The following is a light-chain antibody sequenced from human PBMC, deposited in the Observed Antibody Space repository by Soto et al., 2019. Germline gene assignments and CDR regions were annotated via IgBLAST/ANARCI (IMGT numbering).Light chain of an antibody. Sequence: DIHITQSPSALSASVGDRVTITCRASHSISSYLNLYQQKPGKAPKLLIYAAASLQSGVPSRFSGSGSGTDFTLTISSLQPEDFATYYCHQSYSNPIPFGPGAKVDI. CDR2: AAA. V-gene: IGKV1-39*01. CDR1: HSISSY. J-gene: IGKJ3*01. CDR3: HQSYSNPIP.